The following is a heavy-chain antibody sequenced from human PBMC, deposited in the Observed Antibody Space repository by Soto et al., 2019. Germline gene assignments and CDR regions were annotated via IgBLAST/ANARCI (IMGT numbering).Heavy chain of an antibody. D-gene: IGHD2-15*01. CDR1: GGTFSSYA. CDR3: ARRQNQGYCSGGSCYSVPHWYFDL. CDR2: IIPIFGTA. J-gene: IGHJ2*01. V-gene: IGHV1-69*12. Sequence: QVQLVQSGAEVKKPGSSVKVSCKASGGTFSSYAISWVRQAPGQGLEWMGGIIPIFGTANYAQKFQGRVTXPADESTSTAXXEXSXQRSEDTAVYYCARRQNQGYCSGGSCYSVPHWYFDLWGRGTLVTVSS.